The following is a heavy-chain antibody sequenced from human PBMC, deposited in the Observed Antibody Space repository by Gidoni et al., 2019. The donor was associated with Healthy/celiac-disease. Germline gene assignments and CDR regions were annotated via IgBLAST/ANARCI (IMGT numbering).Heavy chain of an antibody. V-gene: IGHV4-34*01. Sequence: QVQLQQWGAGLLKPSETLSLTCAVYGGSFSGYYWSWIRQPPGKGLEWIGEINHSGSTNYNPSLKSRVTISVDTSKNQFSLKLSSVTAADTAVYYCARSPRGGYYYYGMDVWGQGTTVTVSS. CDR3: ARSPRGGYYYYGMDV. CDR2: INHSGST. D-gene: IGHD3-16*01. CDR1: GGSFSGYY. J-gene: IGHJ6*02.